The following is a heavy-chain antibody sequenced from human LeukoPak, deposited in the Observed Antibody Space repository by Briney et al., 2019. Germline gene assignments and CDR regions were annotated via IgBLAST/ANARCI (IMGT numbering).Heavy chain of an antibody. V-gene: IGHV3-48*04. J-gene: IGHJ5*02. CDR1: GFTFRDYS. CDR3: ARDIRYGDYAGWFDP. CDR2: ISPTSSTI. D-gene: IGHD4-17*01. Sequence: GGSLRLSCAASGFTFRDYSMNWVRQAPGKGPECVSYISPTSSTIIYADSVKGRFTISRDNAKNSLYLQMNSLRAEDTAVYYCARDIRYGDYAGWFDPWGQGTLVTVSS.